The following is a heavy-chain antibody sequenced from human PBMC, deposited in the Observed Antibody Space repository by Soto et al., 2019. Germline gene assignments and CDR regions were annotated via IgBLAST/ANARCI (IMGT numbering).Heavy chain of an antibody. CDR3: ARADPAASVGY. J-gene: IGHJ4*02. CDR1: GGAMSSYY. CDR2: ISYSGST. D-gene: IGHD2-2*01. Sequence: QVQLQESGPGLVKPSETLSLTCTVSGGAMSSYYWTWLRQSPGRGLEWIGYISYSGSTYYNPSLKSRVTISADTSKNQFSLMMNSMIAADTAVYYCARADPAASVGYWGQGTLVTVSS. V-gene: IGHV4-59*01.